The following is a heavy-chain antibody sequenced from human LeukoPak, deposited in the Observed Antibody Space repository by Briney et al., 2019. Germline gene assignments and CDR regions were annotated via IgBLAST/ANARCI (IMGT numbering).Heavy chain of an antibody. CDR3: ARDLMAVAGNFDY. D-gene: IGHD6-19*01. V-gene: IGHV4-59*01. CDR2: IYYSGST. J-gene: IGHJ4*02. Sequence: PSETLSLTCTVSGVSISSYYWSWIRQPPGKGLEWIGYIYYSGSTNYNPSLKSRVTISVDTSKNQFSLKLSSVTAADTAVYYCARDLMAVAGNFDYWGQGTLVTVSS. CDR1: GVSISSYY.